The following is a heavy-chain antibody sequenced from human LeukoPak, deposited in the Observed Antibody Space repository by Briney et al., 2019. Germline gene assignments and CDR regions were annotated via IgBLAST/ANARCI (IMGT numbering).Heavy chain of an antibody. CDR2: LIPILGIA. CDR1: GGTFSSYA. J-gene: IGHJ4*02. V-gene: IGHV1-69*04. D-gene: IGHD3-22*01. Sequence: ASVTVSCQASGGTFSSYAISWVRQAPGQGLEWMGRLIPILGIANCAQKFQGRVTITADKSTSTAYMELSSLRSEDTAVYYCARDPVYYDSSGRQPGGHDYWGQGTLVTVSS. CDR3: ARDPVYYDSSGRQPGGHDY.